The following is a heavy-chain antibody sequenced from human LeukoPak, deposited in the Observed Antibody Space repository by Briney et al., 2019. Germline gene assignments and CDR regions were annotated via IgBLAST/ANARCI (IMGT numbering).Heavy chain of an antibody. J-gene: IGHJ4*02. CDR1: GFTFDDYA. V-gene: IGHV3-9*01. CDR3: AKVLFRYCSGGSCYPGLDY. Sequence: GGSLRLSCAASGFTFDDYAMHWVRQAPGKGLEWVSGISWNSGSIGYADSVKGRFTISRDNAKNSLYLQMNSLRAEDTALYYCAKVLFRYCSGGSCYPGLDYWGQGTLVTVSS. CDR2: ISWNSGSI. D-gene: IGHD2-15*01.